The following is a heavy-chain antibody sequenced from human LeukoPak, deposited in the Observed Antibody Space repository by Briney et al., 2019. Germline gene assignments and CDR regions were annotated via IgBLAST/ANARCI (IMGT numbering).Heavy chain of an antibody. V-gene: IGHV3-7*03. CDR1: GFTFSSYW. Sequence: PGGSLRLSCAASGFTFSSYWMSWFRQAPGKGLEWVANIKQDGSEKYYVDSVKGRFTISRDNSKNTLYLQMNSLRAEDTAVYYCAGGSHWGTTSPFDYWGQGTLVTVSS. CDR2: IKQDGSEK. CDR3: AGGSHWGTTSPFDY. D-gene: IGHD1-7*01. J-gene: IGHJ4*02.